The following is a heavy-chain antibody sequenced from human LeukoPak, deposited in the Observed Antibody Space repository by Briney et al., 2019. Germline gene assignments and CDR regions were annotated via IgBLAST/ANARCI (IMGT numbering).Heavy chain of an antibody. V-gene: IGHV3-21*01. CDR1: GFTFSSYS. D-gene: IGHD2-15*01. CDR3: ARAGYCSGGNCYGFGY. Sequence: KPGGSLRLSCAASGFTFSSYSMNWVRQPPGKGLEWVSSISSSSNYIYYADSVKGRFTISRDNAKNSLYLQMNSLRAEDTAVYYCARAGYCSGGNCYGFGYWGQGTLVTVSS. CDR2: ISSSSNYI. J-gene: IGHJ4*02.